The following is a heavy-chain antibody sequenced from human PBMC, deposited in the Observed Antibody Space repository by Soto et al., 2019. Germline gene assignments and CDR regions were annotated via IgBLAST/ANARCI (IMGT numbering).Heavy chain of an antibody. J-gene: IGHJ4*02. CDR1: GGTFSSYA. Sequence: QVQLVQSGAEVKKPGSSVKVSCKASGGTFSSYAISWVRQAPGQGLEWMGGIIPIFGTANYAQKFQGRVTITADESTGTADMELSSLRSEDTAVYYCARGAVDNWNYDSDYWGQGTLVTVSS. CDR2: IIPIFGTA. V-gene: IGHV1-69*01. CDR3: ARGAVDNWNYDSDY. D-gene: IGHD1-7*01.